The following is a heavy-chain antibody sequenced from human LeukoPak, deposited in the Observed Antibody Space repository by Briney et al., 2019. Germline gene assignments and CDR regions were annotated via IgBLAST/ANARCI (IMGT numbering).Heavy chain of an antibody. D-gene: IGHD3-3*01. CDR1: GGSISSGGYS. CDR3: ARGRLTYYDFWSGYANQYYYYGMDV. Sequence: TSETLSLTCAVSGGSISSGGYSWSWIRQPPGKGLEWIGEINHSGSTNYNPSLKSRVTISVDTSKNQFSLKLSSVTAADTAVYYCARGRLTYYDFWSGYANQYYYYGMDVWGQGTTVTVSS. CDR2: INHSGST. V-gene: IGHV4-34*01. J-gene: IGHJ6*02.